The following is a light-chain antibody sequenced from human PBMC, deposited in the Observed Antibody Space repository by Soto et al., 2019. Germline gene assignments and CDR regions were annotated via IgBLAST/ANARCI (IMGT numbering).Light chain of an antibody. Sequence: EIVLKQSPGTLSLSPGERATLSCRASQSVNNYLAWYQQKPGQAPRLLIYDASNRATGIPARFSGSGSGTDFPLTISGLEPEDSAVYYCQQRGNWPWLTFGGGTRVEIK. J-gene: IGKJ4*01. CDR2: DAS. CDR1: QSVNNY. V-gene: IGKV3-11*01. CDR3: QQRGNWPWLT.